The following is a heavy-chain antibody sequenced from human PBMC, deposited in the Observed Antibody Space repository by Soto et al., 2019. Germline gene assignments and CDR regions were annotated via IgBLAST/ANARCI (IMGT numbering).Heavy chain of an antibody. V-gene: IGHV3-15*07. CDR1: GFTFSNVW. J-gene: IGHJ4*02. CDR3: TPLALKYNSDWYPLSD. Sequence: GGSLRLSCAGSGFTFSNVWMYWVRQAPGKGQEWVGRIKSETDGGTIDYAAPVKGRFTISRDDSNNKLYLQMNSLKTEDTATYYCTPLALKYNSDWYPLSDWGQGTRVTVSS. D-gene: IGHD6-19*01. CDR2: IKSETDGGTI.